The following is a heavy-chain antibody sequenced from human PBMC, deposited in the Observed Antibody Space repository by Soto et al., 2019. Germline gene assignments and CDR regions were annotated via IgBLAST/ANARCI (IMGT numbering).Heavy chain of an antibody. D-gene: IGHD2-2*01. CDR2: INHSGST. J-gene: IGHJ3*02. V-gene: IGHV4-34*01. CDR3: AREDLVVVPAAGGDAFDI. CDR1: GGSFSGYY. Sequence: QVQLQQWGAGLLKPSETLSLTCAVYGGSFSGYYWSWIRQPPGKGLEWIGEINHSGSTNYNPSLKCRVTISVDTSKNQFSLKLSSVTAADTAVYYCAREDLVVVPAAGGDAFDIWGQGTMVTVSS.